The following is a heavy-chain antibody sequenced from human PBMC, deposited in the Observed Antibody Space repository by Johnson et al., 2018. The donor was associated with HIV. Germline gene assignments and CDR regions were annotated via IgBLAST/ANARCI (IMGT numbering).Heavy chain of an antibody. J-gene: IGHJ3*02. V-gene: IGHV3-30-3*01. CDR3: AKDKASATPYLSSGWYGGAFDI. CDR1: GFTFSSYA. Sequence: QVQLVESGGGVVQPGRSLRLSCATSGFTFSSYAMHWVRQAPGKGLEWVALISYDGSNKYYADSVKGRFTISRDNAKNSLYLQMNSLRAEDTALYYCAKDKASATPYLSSGWYGGAFDIWGQGTMVTVSS. CDR2: ISYDGSNK. D-gene: IGHD6-19*01.